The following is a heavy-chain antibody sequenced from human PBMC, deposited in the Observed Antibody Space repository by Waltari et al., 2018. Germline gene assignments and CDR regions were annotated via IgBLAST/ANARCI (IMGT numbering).Heavy chain of an antibody. Sequence: QLQLQESGPGLVKPSETLSLTCTVSGGSISSSSYYWGWIRQPPGKGLEWIGSIYYIGSTYYNPSLKSRVTISVDTSKNQFSRKLSSVTAADTAVYYCARQYYYDSSGYDFDYWGQGTLVTVSS. D-gene: IGHD3-22*01. J-gene: IGHJ4*02. CDR2: IYYIGST. CDR1: GGSISSSSYY. CDR3: ARQYYYDSSGYDFDY. V-gene: IGHV4-39*01.